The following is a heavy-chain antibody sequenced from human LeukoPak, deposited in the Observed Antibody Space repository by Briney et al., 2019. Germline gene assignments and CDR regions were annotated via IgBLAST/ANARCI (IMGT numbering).Heavy chain of an antibody. J-gene: IGHJ3*02. V-gene: IGHV3-48*04. CDR2: ISSSSSTI. CDR1: GFTFSSYS. Sequence: GGSLRLSCAASGFTFSSYSMNWVRQAPGKGLEWVSYISSSSSTIYYADSVKGRFTISRDNAKNSLYLQMNSLRAEDTAVYYCARDREAFDIWGQGTTVTVSS. CDR3: ARDREAFDI.